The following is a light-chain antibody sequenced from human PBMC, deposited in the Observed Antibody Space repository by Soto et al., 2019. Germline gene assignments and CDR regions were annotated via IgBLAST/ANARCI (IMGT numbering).Light chain of an antibody. J-gene: IGKJ4*01. Sequence: EIVLTQSPATLSLSPGERATLSCRASQSVSSYLAWYQQKPGQAPRLLIYDASNRATGIPARFSGSGSGTEFTLTISSLQPDDFASYYCQQLDRYPFTFGGGTKVDIK. CDR3: QQLDRYPFT. CDR2: DAS. CDR1: QSVSSY. V-gene: IGKV3-11*01.